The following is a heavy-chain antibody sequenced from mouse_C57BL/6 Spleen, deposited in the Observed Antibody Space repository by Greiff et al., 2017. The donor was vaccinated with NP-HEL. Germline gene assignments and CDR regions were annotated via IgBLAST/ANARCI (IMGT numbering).Heavy chain of an antibody. CDR1: GYTFTSYW. CDR3: ARVSGLYAMDY. D-gene: IGHD3-2*02. J-gene: IGHJ4*01. V-gene: IGHV1-52*01. CDR2: IDPSDSET. Sequence: VQLQQPGAELVRPGSSVKLSCKASGYTFTSYWMHWVKQRPIQGLEWIGNIDPSDSETHYNQKFKDKATLTVDKSSSTAYMQLSSLTSEDSAVYYCARVSGLYAMDYWGQGTSVTVSS.